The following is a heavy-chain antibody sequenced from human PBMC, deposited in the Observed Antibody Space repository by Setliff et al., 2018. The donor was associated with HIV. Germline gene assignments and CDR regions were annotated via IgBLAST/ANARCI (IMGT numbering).Heavy chain of an antibody. CDR2: IIPIFGTA. V-gene: IGHV1-69*05. J-gene: IGHJ3*02. Sequence: ASVKVSCKASGGTFSSYALSWVRQAPGQGLEWIGGIIPIFGTANYAQKFQGRVTITTDDSTRATYMELSSLRSEYTAVYYCAREVGTYSGSYAGADCFDIWGQGTMVTVSS. D-gene: IGHD1-26*01. CDR1: GGTFSSYA. CDR3: AREVGTYSGSYAGADCFDI.